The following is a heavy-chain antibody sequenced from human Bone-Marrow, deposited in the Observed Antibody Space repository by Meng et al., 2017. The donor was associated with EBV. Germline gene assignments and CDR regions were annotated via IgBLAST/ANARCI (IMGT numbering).Heavy chain of an antibody. CDR3: ARRGESWYFDL. J-gene: IGHJ2*01. V-gene: IGHV4-39*01. CDR2: IHYSGTT. D-gene: IGHD3-10*01. Sequence: QRQLPESGPGLVNPSATLALTCTVSGGSISSSGSYWGWIRQPPGKGLEWIGSIHYSGTTYYTPSLKSRVTISVDTSKNQFSLKLTSVTAADTAVYYCARRGESWYFDLWGRGTLVTVSS. CDR1: GGSISSSGSY.